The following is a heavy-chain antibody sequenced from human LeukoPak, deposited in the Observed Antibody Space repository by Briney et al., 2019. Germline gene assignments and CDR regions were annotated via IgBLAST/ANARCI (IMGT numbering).Heavy chain of an antibody. CDR1: GFIVSGDF. CDR3: ARGYGSGWYKFDY. CDR2: IVGSGSSI. Sequence: GGSLRLSCAASGFIVSGDFMSWVRQAPGKGLEWVSYIVGSGSSIYYADSVKGRFTISRDNAKNSVYLQMNSLRAEDTAVYYCARGYGSGWYKFDYWGQGTLVTVSS. J-gene: IGHJ4*02. D-gene: IGHD6-19*01. V-gene: IGHV3-11*01.